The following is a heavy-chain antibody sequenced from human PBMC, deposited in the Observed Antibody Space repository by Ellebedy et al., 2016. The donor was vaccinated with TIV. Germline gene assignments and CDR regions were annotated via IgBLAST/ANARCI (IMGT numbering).Heavy chain of an antibody. V-gene: IGHV1-69*13. CDR3: ARVKGYCSTASCLYFDY. J-gene: IGHJ4*02. CDR2: IIPIFGTA. Sequence: AASVKVSCKASGGTFSNYAISWVRQAPGQGLEWMGGIIPIFGTAKFAQTFQGRVTLTADESTSTAYMELSSLKSEDTAVYYCARVKGYCSTASCLYFDYWGQGTLVTVSS. D-gene: IGHD2-2*01. CDR1: GGTFSNYA.